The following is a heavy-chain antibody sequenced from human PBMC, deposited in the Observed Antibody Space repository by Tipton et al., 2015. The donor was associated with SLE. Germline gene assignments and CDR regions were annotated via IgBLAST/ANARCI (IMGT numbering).Heavy chain of an antibody. J-gene: IGHJ6*02. Sequence: TLSLTCTVSGGSISSYYWSWIRQPPGKGLEWIGEINHSGSTNYNPSLKSRVTMSVDTSKNQFSLKLSSVTAADTAVYYCARRIALMDVWGQGTTVTVSS. CDR3: ARRIALMDV. V-gene: IGHV4-34*01. D-gene: IGHD2/OR15-2a*01. CDR2: INHSGST. CDR1: GGSISSYY.